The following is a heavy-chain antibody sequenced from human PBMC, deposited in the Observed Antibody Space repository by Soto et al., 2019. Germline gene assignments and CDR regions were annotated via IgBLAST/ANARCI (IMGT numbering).Heavy chain of an antibody. CDR1: GFTFSSYG. CDR2: ISYDGSNK. V-gene: IGHV3-30*18. D-gene: IGHD2-2*01. Sequence: PGGSLRLSCAASGFTFSSYGMHWVRQAPGKGLEWVAVISYDGSNKYYADSVKGRFTISRDNSKNTLYLQMNSLRAEDTAVYYCAKGAMATKYCSSTSCYVDYYYYYMDVWGKGTTVTVSS. J-gene: IGHJ6*03. CDR3: AKGAMATKYCSSTSCYVDYYYYYMDV.